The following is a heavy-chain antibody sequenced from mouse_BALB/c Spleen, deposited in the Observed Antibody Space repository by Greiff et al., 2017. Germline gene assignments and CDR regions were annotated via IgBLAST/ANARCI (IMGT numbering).Heavy chain of an antibody. V-gene: IGHV2-6-7*01. J-gene: IGHJ4*01. D-gene: IGHD4-1*01. CDR2: IWGDGST. Sequence: QVQLKESGPGLVAPSQSLSITCTVSGFSLTGYGVNWVRQPPGKGLEWLGMIWGDGSTDYNSALKSRLSISKDNSKSQVFLKMNSLQTDDTARYYCARANWDPYYAMDYWGQGTSVTVSS. CDR1: GFSLTGYG. CDR3: ARANWDPYYAMDY.